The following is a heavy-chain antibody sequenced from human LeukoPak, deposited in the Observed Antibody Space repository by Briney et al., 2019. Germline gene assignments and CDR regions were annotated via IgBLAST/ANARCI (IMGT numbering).Heavy chain of an antibody. CDR1: GFTFSDYA. V-gene: IGHV3-23*01. CDR3: ARDRNAIVVVPAAIGY. CDR2: ISSSGGST. J-gene: IGHJ4*02. Sequence: LTGGSLRLSCAASGFTFSDYAMTWVRQAPGKGLEWVSSISSSGGSTYYADSVKGRFTISRDNSKNTLSLQMNSLRAEDTAVYYCARDRNAIVVVPAAIGYWGQGTLVTVSS. D-gene: IGHD2-2*01.